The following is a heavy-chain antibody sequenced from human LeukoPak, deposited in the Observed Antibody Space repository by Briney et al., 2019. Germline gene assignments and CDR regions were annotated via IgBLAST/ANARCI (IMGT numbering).Heavy chain of an antibody. Sequence: GASVRVSCRVSGYSLSDLSIHWVRHVAAKGLEWMGGFEPEEGAHGETIFAQKFEDRLTLTEDTSADTAYMELVRLTSEDTAVYYCATDRLEIHALHIWGQGTAVTVSS. D-gene: IGHD1-1*01. J-gene: IGHJ3*02. CDR3: ATDRLEIHALHI. CDR1: GYSLSDLS. CDR2: FEPEEGAHGET. V-gene: IGHV1-24*01.